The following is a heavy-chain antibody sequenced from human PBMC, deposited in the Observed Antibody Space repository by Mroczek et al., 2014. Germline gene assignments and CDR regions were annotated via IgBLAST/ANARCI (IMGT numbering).Heavy chain of an antibody. V-gene: IGHV4-34*01. CDR2: INHSGST. J-gene: IGHJ4*02. Sequence: VQLQQWGAGLLKPSETLSLTCAVYGGSFSGYYWSWIRQPPGKGLEWIEEINHSGSTNYSPSLKSRVTISVDTSKNQFSLKLSSVTAADTAVYYCARGYCSSTSCYAFDYWGQGTLVTVSS. D-gene: IGHD2-2*01. CDR3: ARGYCSSTSCYAFDY. CDR1: GGSFSGYY.